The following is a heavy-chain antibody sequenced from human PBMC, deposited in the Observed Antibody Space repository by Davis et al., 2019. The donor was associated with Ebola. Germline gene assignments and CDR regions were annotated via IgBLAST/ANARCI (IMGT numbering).Heavy chain of an antibody. CDR3: AREFRDGYNHYYFDY. CDR1: GFTSITYG. Sequence: ASVKVSCKASGFTSITYGINWVRQAPGQGLEWMGWISAYNGNTNYAQKLQGRVTMTTDTSTSTVYMELSSLRSEDTAVYYCAREFRDGYNHYYFDYWGQGTLVTVSS. D-gene: IGHD5-24*01. V-gene: IGHV1-18*04. J-gene: IGHJ4*02. CDR2: ISAYNGNT.